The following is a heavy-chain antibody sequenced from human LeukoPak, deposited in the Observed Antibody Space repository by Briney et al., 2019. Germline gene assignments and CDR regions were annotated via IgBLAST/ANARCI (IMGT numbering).Heavy chain of an antibody. CDR3: ARAGWELPEGFDY. CDR1: GFAFSSYW. Sequence: GGSLRLSCAASGFAFSSYWMSWVRQAPGKGLEWVATIRQDGIEKYDVDPVKGRFTISRDNAKNSLYLQMNSLRGEDTAVYYCARAGWELPEGFDYWGQGTLVTVSS. J-gene: IGHJ4*02. V-gene: IGHV3-7*01. D-gene: IGHD1-26*01. CDR2: IRQDGIEK.